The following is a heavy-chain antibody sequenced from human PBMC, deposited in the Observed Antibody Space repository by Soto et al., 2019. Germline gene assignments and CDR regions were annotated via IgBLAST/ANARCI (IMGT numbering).Heavy chain of an antibody. D-gene: IGHD3-22*01. J-gene: IGHJ6*02. CDR3: AAGLSGSTLEDYYYGVDV. CDR1: GFTFTSSA. Sequence: SVKVSCKASGFTFTSSAVQWVRQARGQRLEWIGWIVVGSGNTNYAQKFQERVTITRDMSTSTAYMELSSLRSEDTAVYYCAAGLSGSTLEDYYYGVDVWGQGTTVTVSS. CDR2: IVVGSGNT. V-gene: IGHV1-58*01.